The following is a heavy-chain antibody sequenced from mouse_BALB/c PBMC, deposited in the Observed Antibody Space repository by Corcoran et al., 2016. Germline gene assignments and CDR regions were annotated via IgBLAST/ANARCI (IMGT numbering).Heavy chain of an antibody. CDR2: INTYTGEP. V-gene: IGHV9-1*02. CDR3: ARRLRDWYVDV. Sequence: QIQLVQSGPELKKPGETVKISCKTSGYTFTNYGMNWVKQAPGKGLKWMGWINTYTGEPTYADDFKGRFAFSLETSASTAYLQINNLKNEDMATYFCARRLRDWYVDVWGAGTTVTVSS. CDR1: GYTFTNYG. D-gene: IGHD1-2*01. J-gene: IGHJ1*01.